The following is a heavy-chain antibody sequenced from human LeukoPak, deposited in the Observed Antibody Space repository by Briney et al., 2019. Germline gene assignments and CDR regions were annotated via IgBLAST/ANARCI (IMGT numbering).Heavy chain of an antibody. Sequence: GGSLRLSCAASGFTFSDYYMSWIRQAPGKGLEWVSYISSSGSTIYYADSVKGRFTISRDNSKNTLYLQMNSLRAEDTAVYYCAKDPTYELRFDYWGQGTLVTVSS. V-gene: IGHV3-11*01. CDR3: AKDPTYELRFDY. J-gene: IGHJ4*02. CDR2: ISSSGSTI. D-gene: IGHD1-26*01. CDR1: GFTFSDYY.